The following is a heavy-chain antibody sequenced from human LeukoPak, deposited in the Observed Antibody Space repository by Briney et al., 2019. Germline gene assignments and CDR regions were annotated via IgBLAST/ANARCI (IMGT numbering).Heavy chain of an antibody. CDR1: GYTFTSYG. V-gene: IGHV1-18*01. J-gene: IGHJ4*02. D-gene: IGHD6-19*01. CDR2: ISAYNGNT. Sequence: GASVKVSCKDSGYTFTSYGISWVRQAPGQGLEWMGWISAYNGNTNYAQKLQGRVTMTTDTSTSPAYMEVRSLRSDDSAVYYCARDLGIAVADNLDYWGQGTLVTVSS. CDR3: ARDLGIAVADNLDY.